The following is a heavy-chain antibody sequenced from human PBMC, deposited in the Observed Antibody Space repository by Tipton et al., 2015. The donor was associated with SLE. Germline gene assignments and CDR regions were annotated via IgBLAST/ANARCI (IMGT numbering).Heavy chain of an antibody. CDR3: ARSQGGNYIFYSYGMDV. V-gene: IGHV4-39*07. J-gene: IGHJ6*02. CDR1: GGSISTTPYY. CDR2: IYNSGNT. Sequence: TLSLTCTVSGGSISTTPYYWGWIRQPPGKGLEWVGSIYNSGNTYYDPSLKSRVTISLDTSKNQFSLKLTSVTAADTAVYYCARSQGGNYIFYSYGMDVWGQGTTVTVSS. D-gene: IGHD4-11*01.